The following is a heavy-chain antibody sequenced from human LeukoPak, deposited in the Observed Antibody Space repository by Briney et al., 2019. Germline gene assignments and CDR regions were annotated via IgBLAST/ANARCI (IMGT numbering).Heavy chain of an antibody. CDR2: ISAYNGNT. V-gene: IGHV1-18*01. CDR1: GYTFTSYG. D-gene: IGHD3-3*01. Sequence: ASVKVSCKASGYTFTSYGISWVRQAPGQGLEWMGWISAYNGNTNYAQKLQGRVTMTTDTSTSTAYMELRSLISDDTAVYYCARDEGYYDFWSGYWGYYYGMDVWGQGTTVTVSS. CDR3: ARDEGYYDFWSGYWGYYYGMDV. J-gene: IGHJ6*02.